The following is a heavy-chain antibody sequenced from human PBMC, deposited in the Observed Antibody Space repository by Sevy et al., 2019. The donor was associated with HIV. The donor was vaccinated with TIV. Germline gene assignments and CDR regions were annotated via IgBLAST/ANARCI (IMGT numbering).Heavy chain of an antibody. CDR1: GFTFGNYA. CDR3: AKDRIEGARKLDY. D-gene: IGHD1-26*01. V-gene: IGHV3-23*01. Sequence: GGSLRLSCAASGFTFGNYAMTWVRQAAGTGLEWVSSISGTGGTTYYADSVKGRFTISRDNSKNTLYIQMNSLRAEDTAVYYCAKDRIEGARKLDYWGQRTLVTVSS. J-gene: IGHJ4*02. CDR2: ISGTGGTT.